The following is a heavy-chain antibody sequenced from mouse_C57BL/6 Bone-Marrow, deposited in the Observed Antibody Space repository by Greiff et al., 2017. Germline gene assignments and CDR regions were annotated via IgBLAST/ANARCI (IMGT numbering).Heavy chain of an antibody. J-gene: IGHJ1*03. V-gene: IGHV1-80*01. CDR3: AKSYDWYFDV. CDR2: IYPGDGDT. CDR1: GYAFSSYW. Sequence: QVHVKQSGAELVKPGASVKISCKASGYAFSSYWMNWVKQRPGKGLEWIGQIYPGDGDTNYNGKFKGKDTLTADKSSSTAYMQLSSLTSEDSAVYFCAKSYDWYFDVWGTGTTVTVSS. D-gene: IGHD2-12*01.